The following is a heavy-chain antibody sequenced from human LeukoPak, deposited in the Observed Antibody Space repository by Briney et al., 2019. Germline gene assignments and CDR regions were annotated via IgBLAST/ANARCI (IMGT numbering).Heavy chain of an antibody. Sequence: SETLSLTCAVYGGSFSGYYWSWIRQPPGKGLEWIGEINHSGSTNYNPSLKSRVTISVDTSKNQFSLKLSSVTAADTAVYYCARENYYDSSGYYYGYYYYYGMDVWGQGTTVTVSS. CDR3: ARENYYDSSGYYYGYYYYYGMDV. CDR1: GGSFSGYY. CDR2: INHSGST. J-gene: IGHJ6*02. D-gene: IGHD3-22*01. V-gene: IGHV4-34*01.